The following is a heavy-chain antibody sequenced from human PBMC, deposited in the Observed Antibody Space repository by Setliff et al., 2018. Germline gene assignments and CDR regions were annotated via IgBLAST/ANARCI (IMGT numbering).Heavy chain of an antibody. CDR3: ARGRQVHRHLVIVPAAAFDF. CDR1: GFTFTDHY. J-gene: IGHJ4*02. V-gene: IGHV1-2*07. D-gene: IGHD2-2*01. CDR2: INANGGAN. Sequence: ASVKVSCKASGFTFTDHYMHWVRQAPGQGLEWMGWINANGGANGQSYKFRGRVAMTRDTSISTVFMELNRLTSDDTAVYYCARGRQVHRHLVIVPAAAFDFWGQGARVTV.